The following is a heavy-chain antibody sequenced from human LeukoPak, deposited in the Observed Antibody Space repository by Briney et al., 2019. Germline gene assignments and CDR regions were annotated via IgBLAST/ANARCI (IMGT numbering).Heavy chain of an antibody. Sequence: SVKVSCKASGYTFTSYGISWVRQAPGQGLEWMGGIIPIFGTANYAQKFQGRVTITTDESTSTAYMELSSLRSEDTAVYYCARTPLYVEMASYYYYYYMDVWGKGTTVTVSS. V-gene: IGHV1-69*05. J-gene: IGHJ6*03. D-gene: IGHD5-24*01. CDR1: GYTFTSYG. CDR2: IIPIFGTA. CDR3: ARTPLYVEMASYYYYYYMDV.